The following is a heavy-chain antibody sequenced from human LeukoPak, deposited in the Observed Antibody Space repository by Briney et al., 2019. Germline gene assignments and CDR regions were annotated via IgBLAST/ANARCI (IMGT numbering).Heavy chain of an antibody. J-gene: IGHJ2*01. Sequence: GGSLRLSCEASGFSLGTFGMTWVRQAPGKGLEWVSGITGSSTWTYYADSVRGRFTISRDNSKNSLHLQMNNLTADDTAIYYCARELVSLGTGYFDLWGRGTLVTVAS. CDR2: ITGSSTWT. V-gene: IGHV3-23*01. D-gene: IGHD3/OR15-3a*01. CDR1: GFSLGTFG. CDR3: ARELVSLGTGYFDL.